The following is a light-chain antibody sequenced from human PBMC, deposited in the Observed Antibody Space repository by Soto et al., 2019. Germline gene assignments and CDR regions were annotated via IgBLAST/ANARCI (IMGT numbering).Light chain of an antibody. CDR1: QSLSRW. CDR2: DAS. V-gene: IGKV1-5*01. J-gene: IGKJ1*01. Sequence: DIQMTQSPSTLSASVGDRVTITCRASQSLSRWLAWYQQKPGQAPKVLIYDASTLESGVPSRFSGSGSGTDFTLTISSLYPADIATYYCQQYTTYRTFGQGTKVDIK. CDR3: QQYTTYRT.